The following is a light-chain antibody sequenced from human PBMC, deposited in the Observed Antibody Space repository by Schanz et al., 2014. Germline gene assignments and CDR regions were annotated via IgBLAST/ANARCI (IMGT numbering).Light chain of an antibody. CDR2: GNS. Sequence: QSVLTQPPSVSGAPGQRVTISCTGSSSNLGASYDVQWYQQLPGAAPKLLVYGNSNRPSGVPDRFSGSKSDTSASLAITGLQADDEAEYHCQSYDGTLSGWGVFGGGTKLTVL. CDR1: SSNLGASYD. V-gene: IGLV1-40*01. J-gene: IGLJ2*01. CDR3: QSYDGTLSGWGV.